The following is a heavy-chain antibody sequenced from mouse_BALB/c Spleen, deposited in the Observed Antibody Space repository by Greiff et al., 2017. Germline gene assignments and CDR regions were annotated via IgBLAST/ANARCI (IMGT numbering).Heavy chain of an antibody. Sequence: EVQLVESGGDLVKPGGSLKLSCAASGFTFSSYGMSWVRQTPDKRLEWVATISSGGSYTYYPDSVKGRFTISRDNAKNTLYLQMSSLKSEDTAMYYCARQVDYNYFDYWGQGTTLTVSS. J-gene: IGHJ2*01. CDR3: ARQVDYNYFDY. CDR2: ISSGGSYT. D-gene: IGHD2-4*01. V-gene: IGHV5-6*01. CDR1: GFTFSSYG.